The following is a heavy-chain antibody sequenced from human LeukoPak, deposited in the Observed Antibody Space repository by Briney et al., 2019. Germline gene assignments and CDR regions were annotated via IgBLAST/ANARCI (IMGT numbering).Heavy chain of an antibody. Sequence: GGSLRLSCAASGFNSSNYWMHWVRQGPGKGLVWVSRIDSDGSSTNYADSVKGRFTISRDSAKNTLYLQMNSLRAEDTAVYYCARGGGSYGWFDPWGQGTLVTVSS. D-gene: IGHD3-16*01. V-gene: IGHV3-74*01. CDR3: ARGGGSYGWFDP. CDR2: IDSDGSST. J-gene: IGHJ5*02. CDR1: GFNSSNYW.